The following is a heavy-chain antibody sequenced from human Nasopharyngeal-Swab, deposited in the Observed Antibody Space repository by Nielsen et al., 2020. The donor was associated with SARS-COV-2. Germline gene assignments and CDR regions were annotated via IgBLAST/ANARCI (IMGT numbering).Heavy chain of an antibody. D-gene: IGHD1-26*01. CDR1: GGSISSYY. J-gene: IGHJ4*02. CDR3: ARDGEAIDY. V-gene: IGHV4-4*07. CDR2: IYTSGST. Sequence: GSLRLTCTVSGGSISSYYWSWIRQPAGKGLEGIGRIYTSGSTNYNPSLKSRVTMSVDTSKNQFSLKLSSVTAAYTAVYSCARDGEAIDYWGQGTLVTVSS.